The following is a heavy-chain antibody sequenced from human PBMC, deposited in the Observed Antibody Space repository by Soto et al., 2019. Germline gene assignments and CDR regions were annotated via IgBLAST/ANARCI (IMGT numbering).Heavy chain of an antibody. Sequence: XETLSVTCAVSGSSISGSYYYWGWHRQSPGKGPEWIGIVFYTGLTSYNPSLESRVSVSVDTSKNQFSLKVSGVSAADTAVYYCATSQKGYNWNYFDHWGQGALVTVSS. V-gene: IGHV4-39*01. CDR3: ATSQKGYNWNYFDH. J-gene: IGHJ4*02. CDR1: GSSISGSYYY. CDR2: VFYTGLT. D-gene: IGHD1-20*01.